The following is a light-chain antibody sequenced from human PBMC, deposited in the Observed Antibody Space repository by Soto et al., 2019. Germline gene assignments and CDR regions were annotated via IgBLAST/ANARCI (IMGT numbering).Light chain of an antibody. Sequence: QPVLTQSPSASASLGASVKLTCTLSSGHSSNAIAWHQQQPEKGPRYLMKLDSDGSHSKGDGIPDRFSGSSSGAERYLTISSLQSEDEANYSCQTWGTGIRVFGGGTKLTVL. CDR1: SGHSSNA. CDR3: QTWGTGIRV. V-gene: IGLV4-69*01. J-gene: IGLJ3*02. CDR2: LDSDGSH.